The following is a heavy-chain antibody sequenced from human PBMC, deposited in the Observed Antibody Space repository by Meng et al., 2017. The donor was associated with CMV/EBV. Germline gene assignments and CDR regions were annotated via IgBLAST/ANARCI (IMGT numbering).Heavy chain of an antibody. Sequence: AGGIFSRYGVRWVRQAPGQGLEGMGGIIPIFGTANYAQKFQGRVTITADESTSTAYMELGSLRSEDTAVYYCSRDGKSIVGATHFDYWGQGTLVTVSS. V-gene: IGHV1-69*01. D-gene: IGHD1-26*01. J-gene: IGHJ4*02. CDR2: IIPIFGTA. CDR3: SRDGKSIVGATHFDY. CDR1: GGIFSRYG.